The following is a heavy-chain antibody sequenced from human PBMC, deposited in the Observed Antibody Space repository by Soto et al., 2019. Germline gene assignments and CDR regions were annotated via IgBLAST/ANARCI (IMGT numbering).Heavy chain of an antibody. D-gene: IGHD3-22*01. Sequence: WASVKVSCKASGYTFTGYYMHWVRQAPGQGLEWMGWINPNSGGTNYAQKFQGRVTMTRDTSIGTAYMELSRLRSDDTAVYYCARDFYYDSSGYYYGSPDYWGQGTLVTVSS. CDR2: INPNSGGT. CDR3: ARDFYYDSSGYYYGSPDY. J-gene: IGHJ4*02. CDR1: GYTFTGYY. V-gene: IGHV1-2*02.